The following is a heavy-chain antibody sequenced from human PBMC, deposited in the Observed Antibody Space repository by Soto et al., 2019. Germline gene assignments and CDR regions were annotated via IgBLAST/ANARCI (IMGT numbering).Heavy chain of an antibody. D-gene: IGHD2-2*01. V-gene: IGHV1-18*01. J-gene: IGHJ4*02. CDR1: GYTFTSYG. CDR2: ISAYNGNT. CDR3: ARDIVVVPAAIRDRLYYFDY. Sequence: ASVKVSCKASGYTFTSYGISWVRQAPGQGLEWVGWISAYNGNTNYAQKLQGRVTMTTDTSTSTAYMELRSLRSDDTAVYYCARDIVVVPAAIRDRLYYFDYWGQGTLVTVSS.